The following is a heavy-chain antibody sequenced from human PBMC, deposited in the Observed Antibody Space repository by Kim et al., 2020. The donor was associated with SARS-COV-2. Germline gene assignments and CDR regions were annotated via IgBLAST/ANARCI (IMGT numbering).Heavy chain of an antibody. CDR1: GFTFSDYY. CDR2: ISSSSSYT. V-gene: IGHV3-11*03. Sequence: GGSLRLSCAASGFTFSDYYMSWIRQAPGKGLEWVSYISSSSSYTNYADSVKGRFTISRDNAKNSLYLQMNSLRAEDTAVYYCARWFGESLVYYFDYWGQGTLVTVSS. J-gene: IGHJ4*02. CDR3: ARWFGESLVYYFDY. D-gene: IGHD3-10*01.